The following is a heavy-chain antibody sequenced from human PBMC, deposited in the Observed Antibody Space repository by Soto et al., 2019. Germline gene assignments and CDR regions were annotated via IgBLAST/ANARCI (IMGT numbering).Heavy chain of an antibody. D-gene: IGHD6-19*01. V-gene: IGHV3-23*01. CDR1: GFTFSSYA. CDR2: ISGNGGRT. J-gene: IGHJ4*02. CDR3: AKDNRWLVPTYFDY. Sequence: EVQLLESGGGLVQPGGSLRLSCAASGFTFSSYAMNWVRQAPGKGLEWVSVISGNGGRTDYADSVKGRFTISRDNFKNTLYLQMNSLRAEDTAVYYCAKDNRWLVPTYFDYWGQGTLVTVSS.